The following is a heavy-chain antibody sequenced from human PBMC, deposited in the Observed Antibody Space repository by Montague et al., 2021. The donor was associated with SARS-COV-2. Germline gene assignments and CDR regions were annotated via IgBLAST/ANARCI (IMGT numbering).Heavy chain of an antibody. CDR3: ARDITMVRGVIYFDY. CDR1: GFTFSSYS. D-gene: IGHD3-10*01. V-gene: IGHV3-21*01. CDR2: ISSSSSYI. J-gene: IGHJ4*02. Sequence: SLRLPCAASGFTFSSYSMNWVRQAPGKGLEWVSSISSSSSYIYYADSVKGRFTISRDNAKNSLYLQMNSLRAEDTAVYYCARDITMVRGVIYFDYWGQGTLVTVSS.